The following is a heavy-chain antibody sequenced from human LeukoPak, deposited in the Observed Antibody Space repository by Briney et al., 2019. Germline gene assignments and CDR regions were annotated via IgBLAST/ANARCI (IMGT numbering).Heavy chain of an antibody. CDR1: GGSISSYY. V-gene: IGHV4-59*12. Sequence: SETLSLTCTVSGGSISSYYWSWIRQPPGKGLEWTAYIYYSGDTKYNPSLKSRVTISGDTSKNQFSLKLKSVTAADTAVYYCARLDPAMLFFDYWGQGALVTVSS. CDR2: IYYSGDT. D-gene: IGHD5-18*01. CDR3: ARLDPAMLFFDY. J-gene: IGHJ4*02.